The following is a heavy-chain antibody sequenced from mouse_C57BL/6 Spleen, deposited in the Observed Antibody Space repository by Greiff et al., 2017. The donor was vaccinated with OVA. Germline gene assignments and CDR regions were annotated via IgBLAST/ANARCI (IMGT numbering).Heavy chain of an antibody. J-gene: IGHJ2*01. D-gene: IGHD4-1*01. V-gene: IGHV1-80*01. Sequence: VKLMESGAELVKPGASVKISCKASGYAFSSYWMNWVKQRPGKGLEWIGQIYPGDGDTNYNGKFKGKATLTADKSSSTAYMKLSSLTSEDSAVYFCARKTGTSERYFDYWGQGTTLTVSS. CDR2: IYPGDGDT. CDR1: GYAFSSYW. CDR3: ARKTGTSERYFDY.